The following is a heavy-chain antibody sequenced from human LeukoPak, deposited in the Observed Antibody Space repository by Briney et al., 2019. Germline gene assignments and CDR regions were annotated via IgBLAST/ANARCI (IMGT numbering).Heavy chain of an antibody. CDR1: GGSFSGYY. CDR2: INHSGST. Sequence: PSETLSLTCAVYGGSFSGYYWSWIRQPPGKGLEWIGEINHSGSTNYNPSLKSRVTISVDTSKNQFSLKLSSVTAADTAVYYCARHRIYSSSWYYFDYWGQGTLVTVSS. D-gene: IGHD6-13*01. CDR3: ARHRIYSSSWYYFDY. J-gene: IGHJ4*02. V-gene: IGHV4-34*01.